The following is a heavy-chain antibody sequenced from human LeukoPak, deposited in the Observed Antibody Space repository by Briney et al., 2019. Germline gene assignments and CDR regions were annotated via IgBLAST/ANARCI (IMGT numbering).Heavy chain of an antibody. CDR2: TNPNSGNT. D-gene: IGHD5-12*01. CDR3: ARAHKWQGYYYYMDV. CDR1: GYTFTSYD. J-gene: IGHJ6*03. V-gene: IGHV1-8*03. Sequence: ASVKVSCKASGYTFTSYDINWVRQATCQGLEWMGWTNPNSGNTRYVQKFQGRVTITRNTSIGTAYMELSSLRSEDTAVYYCARAHKWQGYYYYMDVWGKGTTVTVSS.